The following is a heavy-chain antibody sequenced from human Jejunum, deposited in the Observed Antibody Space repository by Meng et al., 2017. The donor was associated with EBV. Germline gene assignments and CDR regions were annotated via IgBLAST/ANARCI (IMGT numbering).Heavy chain of an antibody. Sequence: QVQLQGSGPGLVKPSEPLSLTCTVSGGSVSSGGYYWSWIRQPPGKGLEWIGYIYNSESTNYKSSLKSRVTISADTSKNQFSLRLSSVTAADTAAYYCARDQNGSYFAYWGQGTLVTVSS. J-gene: IGHJ4*02. CDR2: IYNSEST. D-gene: IGHD1-26*01. V-gene: IGHV4-61*08. CDR3: ARDQNGSYFAY. CDR1: GGSVSSGGYY.